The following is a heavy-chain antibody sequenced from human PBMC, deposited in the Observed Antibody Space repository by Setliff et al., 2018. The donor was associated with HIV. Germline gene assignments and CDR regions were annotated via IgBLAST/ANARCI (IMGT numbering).Heavy chain of an antibody. CDR2: IKEDGSDE. J-gene: IGHJ6*03. CDR3: VREDRYDHYHMDV. V-gene: IGHV3-7*03. CDR1: GFTFSSYW. Sequence: GESLRLSCAASGFTFSSYWMAWVRQAPGKGLEWVATIKEDGSDEYFADSVKGRFTISRDNAKNSLYLQFNSARAEDTAVYYCVREDRYDHYHMDVWGKGTTVTVSS.